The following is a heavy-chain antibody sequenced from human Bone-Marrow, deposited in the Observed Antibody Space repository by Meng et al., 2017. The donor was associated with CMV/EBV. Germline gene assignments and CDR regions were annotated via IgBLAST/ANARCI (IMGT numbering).Heavy chain of an antibody. Sequence: SETLSLTCAVYGGSFSGYYWSWIRQPPGKGLEWIGEINHSGSTNYNPSLKSRVTISVDTSKNQFSLKLSPVTAADTAVYYCARCRRGSIVGVPAAIGHNWFDPWGQGTLVTVSS. CDR3: ARCRRGSIVGVPAAIGHNWFDP. V-gene: IGHV4-34*01. CDR1: GGSFSGYY. J-gene: IGHJ5*02. D-gene: IGHD2-2*02. CDR2: INHSGST.